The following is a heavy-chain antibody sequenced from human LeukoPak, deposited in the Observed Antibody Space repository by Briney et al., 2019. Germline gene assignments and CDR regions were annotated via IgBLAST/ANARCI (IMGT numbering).Heavy chain of an antibody. D-gene: IGHD6-19*01. Sequence: GGSLRLSCAASGFTFSSYGMHWARQAPGKGLEWVAFIRYDGSNKYYADSVKGRFTISRDNSKNTLYLQMNSLRAEDTAVYYCARDRGSGWHAGYFDLWGRGTLVTVSS. CDR1: GFTFSSYG. CDR3: ARDRGSGWHAGYFDL. V-gene: IGHV3-30*02. J-gene: IGHJ2*01. CDR2: IRYDGSNK.